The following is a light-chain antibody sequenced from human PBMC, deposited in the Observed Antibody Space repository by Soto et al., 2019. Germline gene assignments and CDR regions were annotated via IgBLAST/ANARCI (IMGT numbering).Light chain of an antibody. Sequence: EIVLTQSPGALSSSPGETITLSCRASQSVSSNYLAWYQQKPGQAPRLLVYGASSRATGIPDRFSDSGSGTDFTLTIIRLEPEDFAVYYCQQYGATLWTFGQGTKVDIK. CDR3: QQYGATLWT. V-gene: IGKV3-20*01. CDR1: QSVSSNY. CDR2: GAS. J-gene: IGKJ1*01.